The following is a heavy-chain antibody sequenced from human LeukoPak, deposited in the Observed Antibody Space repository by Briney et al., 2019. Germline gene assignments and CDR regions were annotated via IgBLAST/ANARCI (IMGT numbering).Heavy chain of an antibody. V-gene: IGHV3-9*01. CDR1: GFTFVNYA. CDR3: ARDLTGTFDY. CDR2: ISWNSGSI. Sequence: GRSLRLSCAASGFTFVNYAMHWVRQPPGKGLEWVSGISWNSGSIGYADSVKGRFTISRDNAKKSLYLQMNSLRAEDTAVYYCARDLTGTFDYWGQGTLVTVSS. D-gene: IGHD1-7*01. J-gene: IGHJ4*02.